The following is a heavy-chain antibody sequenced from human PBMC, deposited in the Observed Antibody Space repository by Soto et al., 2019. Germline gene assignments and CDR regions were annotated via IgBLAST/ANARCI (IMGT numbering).Heavy chain of an antibody. J-gene: IGHJ6*02. CDR2: IYWDDDK. CDR1: GFSLSTSGVG. V-gene: IGHV2-5*02. CDR3: XXXXXXXXXXXX. Sequence: QITLKESGPTLVKPTQTLTLTCTFSGFSLSTSGVGVGWIRQPPGKALEWLALIYWDDDKRYSPSLKSRLTITKDTSKNQVVLTMTNXXXXXTXXXXXXXXXXXXXXXXXWXQGTTVTVSS.